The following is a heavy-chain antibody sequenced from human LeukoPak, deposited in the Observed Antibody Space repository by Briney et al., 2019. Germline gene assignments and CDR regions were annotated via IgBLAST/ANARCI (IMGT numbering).Heavy chain of an antibody. V-gene: IGHV3-33*01. CDR2: IWYDGSNK. CDR1: GFTFSSYG. J-gene: IGHJ4*02. D-gene: IGHD2/OR15-2a*01. Sequence: GGSLRLSCAASGFTFSSYGMHWVRQAPGKGLEWVALIWYDGSNKHYTDSVKGRLTISRDNSKNTLYLQMNSLRAEDTAIYYCAREGPRGNSQFDYWGQGTLVTASS. CDR3: AREGPRGNSQFDY.